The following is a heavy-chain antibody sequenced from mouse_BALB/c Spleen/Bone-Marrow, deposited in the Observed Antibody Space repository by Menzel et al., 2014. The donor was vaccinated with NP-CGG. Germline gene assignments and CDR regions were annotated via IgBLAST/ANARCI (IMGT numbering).Heavy chain of an antibody. CDR2: ISSGSSPI. CDR1: GFTFSSFG. Sequence: EVHLVESGGGLVQPGGFRKLSCAASGFTFSSFGMHWVRQAPETGLEWVAYISSGSSPIFYADTVKGGFTISRDNPKNSLYLEMTSLRSEDTAMYYCTRGGNWEDFDYWGQGTTLTGSS. J-gene: IGHJ2*01. CDR3: TRGGNWEDFDY. V-gene: IGHV5-17*02. D-gene: IGHD4-1*01.